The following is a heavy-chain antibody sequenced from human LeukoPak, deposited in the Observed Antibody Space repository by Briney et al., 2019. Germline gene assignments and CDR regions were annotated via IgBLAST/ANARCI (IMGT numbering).Heavy chain of an antibody. CDR2: IKQDGSGK. V-gene: IGHV3-7*03. CDR3: ARDLGSSSWSYFDY. D-gene: IGHD6-13*01. J-gene: IGHJ4*02. Sequence: GGSLRLSFAASGFTFSSYWMSWVRQAPGKGLEWVANIKQDGSGKYYVDSVKGRFTISRDNAKNSLYLQMNSLRAEDTAVYYCARDLGSSSWSYFDYWGQGTLVTVSS. CDR1: GFTFSSYW.